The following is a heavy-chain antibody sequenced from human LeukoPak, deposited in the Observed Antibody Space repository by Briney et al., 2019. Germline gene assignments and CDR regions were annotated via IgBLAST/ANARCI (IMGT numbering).Heavy chain of an antibody. J-gene: IGHJ4*02. Sequence: ASVKVSCKASGYTFTSYGISWVRQAPGQGLEWMGWISAYNGNTNYAQKLQGRVTMTTDTSTSTAYMELRSLRSDDTAVYYCARADSPSIVGRPLDYWGQGTLVTVSS. CDR1: GYTFTSYG. CDR3: ARADSPSIVGRPLDY. V-gene: IGHV1-18*01. D-gene: IGHD6-6*01. CDR2: ISAYNGNT.